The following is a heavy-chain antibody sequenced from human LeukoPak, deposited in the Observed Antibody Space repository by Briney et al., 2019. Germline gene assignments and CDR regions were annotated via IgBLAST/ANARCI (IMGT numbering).Heavy chain of an antibody. CDR1: GCTFSSYG. J-gene: IGHJ6*02. CDR2: ISHDGSNK. CDR3: AKPSLREQQLIYGMDV. D-gene: IGHD6-13*01. V-gene: IGHV3-30*18. Sequence: GRSLRLSCAASGCTFSSYGMHWVRQAPGKGLEWVAVISHDGSNKYYADSVKGRFTISRDNSKNTLYLQMNSLRAEDTAVYYCAKPSLREQQLIYGMDVWGQGATVTVSS.